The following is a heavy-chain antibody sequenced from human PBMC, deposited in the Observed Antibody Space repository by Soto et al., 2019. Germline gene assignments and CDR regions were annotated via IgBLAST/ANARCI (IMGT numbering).Heavy chain of an antibody. CDR2: INHSGST. D-gene: IGHD4-17*01. CDR3: ATSTVTTATFDY. CDR1: GGSFSGYY. Sequence: SETLSLTXAVYGGSFSGYYWSWIRQPPGKGLEWIGEINHSGSTNYNPSLKSRVTISVDTSKNQFSLKLSSVTAADTAVYYCATSTVTTATFDYWGQGTLVTVSS. V-gene: IGHV4-34*01. J-gene: IGHJ4*02.